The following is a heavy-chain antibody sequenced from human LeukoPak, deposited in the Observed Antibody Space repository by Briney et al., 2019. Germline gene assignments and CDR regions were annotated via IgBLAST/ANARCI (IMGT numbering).Heavy chain of an antibody. Sequence: PGGSLRLSCAASGFTFDDYAMFWVRQAPGKGLEWVAFISYDGTVQYYADSVKGRFTVSRDNSKNTLYLQMNSLRPEDTAVYYCATSLKWFGEFPLDYWGQGTLVTVSS. D-gene: IGHD3-10*01. V-gene: IGHV3-30*14. CDR3: ATSLKWFGEFPLDY. J-gene: IGHJ4*02. CDR1: GFTFDDYA. CDR2: ISYDGTVQ.